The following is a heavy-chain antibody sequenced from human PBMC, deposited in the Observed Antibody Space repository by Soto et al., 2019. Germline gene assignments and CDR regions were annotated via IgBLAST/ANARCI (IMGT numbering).Heavy chain of an antibody. CDR2: IIPIFGTA. V-gene: IGHV1-69*13. Sequence: SVKVSCKASGGTFSSYAISWVRQAPGQGLEWMGGIIPIFGTANYAQKFQGRVTITADESTSTAYMELSSLRSEDTAVYYCARDYYYDSSGYYLPYCYGMDFWGQGTTVTVSS. J-gene: IGHJ6*02. D-gene: IGHD3-22*01. CDR3: ARDYYYDSSGYYLPYCYGMDF. CDR1: GGTFSSYA.